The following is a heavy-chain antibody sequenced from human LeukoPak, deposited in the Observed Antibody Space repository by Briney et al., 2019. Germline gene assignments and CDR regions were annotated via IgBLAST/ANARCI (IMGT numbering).Heavy chain of an antibody. CDR1: GFTFSSYW. V-gene: IGHV3-7*01. CDR3: ARGITMVRGVYYYYYYGTDV. J-gene: IGHJ6*02. Sequence: GGSLRLSCAASGFTFSSYWMSWVRQAPGKGLEWVANIKQDGSEKYYVDSVKGRFTISRDNAKNSLYLQMNSLRAEDTAVYYCARGITMVRGVYYYYYYGTDVWGQGTTVTVSS. D-gene: IGHD3-10*01. CDR2: IKQDGSEK.